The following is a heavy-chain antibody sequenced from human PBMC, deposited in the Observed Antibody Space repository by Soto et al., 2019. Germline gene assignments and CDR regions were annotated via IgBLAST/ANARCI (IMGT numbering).Heavy chain of an antibody. V-gene: IGHV3-23*01. Sequence: PGGSLRLSCAASVFTFRNYVMTWVRQAPGKGLDWVSTISGSGGSTYYADSVKGRFTISRDNSKTTLYLEMNSLRAEDTAVYYCANYPEYSAYDDTYFDYGGQGTLVTVSS. J-gene: IGHJ4*02. CDR1: VFTFRNYV. D-gene: IGHD5-12*01. CDR3: ANYPEYSAYDDTYFDY. CDR2: ISGSGGST.